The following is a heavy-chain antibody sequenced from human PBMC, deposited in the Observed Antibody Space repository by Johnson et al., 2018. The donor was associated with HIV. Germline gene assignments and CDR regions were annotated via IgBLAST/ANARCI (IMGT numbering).Heavy chain of an antibody. Sequence: VQLVESGGGVVQPGGSLRLSCAASGFTFSSYGMHWVRQAPGQGLEWVAFIRSDGSNKYYVDSVKGRFTISRDNSKNTPYLQMNSLGAEDTAVYYCAKEGSTVSWGQGTMVTVSA. V-gene: IGHV3-30*02. J-gene: IGHJ3*01. CDR3: AKEGSTVS. D-gene: IGHD4-11*01. CDR2: IRSDGSNK. CDR1: GFTFSSYG.